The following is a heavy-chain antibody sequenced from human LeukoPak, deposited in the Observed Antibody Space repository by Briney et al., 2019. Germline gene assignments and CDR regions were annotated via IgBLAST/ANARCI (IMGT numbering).Heavy chain of an antibody. CDR2: INSDGGST. V-gene: IGHV3-74*01. CDR3: ARDYGDAFDL. CDR1: GFTFSSYW. D-gene: IGHD3-16*01. Sequence: GGSLRLTCAASGFTFSSYWMHWVRQAPGKGLVWVSHINSDGGSTTYADSVEGRFTISRDNTKNTLYLQMNSLRAEDTAVYSCARDYGDAFDLWGQGTMVTVSS. J-gene: IGHJ3*01.